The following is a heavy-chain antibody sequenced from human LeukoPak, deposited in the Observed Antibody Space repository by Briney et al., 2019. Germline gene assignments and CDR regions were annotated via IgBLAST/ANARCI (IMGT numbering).Heavy chain of an antibody. CDR1: GFTFSNAW. J-gene: IGHJ6*02. Sequence: GGSLRLSCAASGFTFSNAWMSWVRQAPGKGLEWVGRIKSKTDGGTTDYDAPVKGRFTISRDDSKNTLYLQMNSLKTEDTAVYYCTTGGQQTPYYYGMDVWGQGTTVIVSS. CDR2: IKSKTDGGTT. CDR3: TTGGQQTPYYYGMDV. V-gene: IGHV3-15*01. D-gene: IGHD6-13*01.